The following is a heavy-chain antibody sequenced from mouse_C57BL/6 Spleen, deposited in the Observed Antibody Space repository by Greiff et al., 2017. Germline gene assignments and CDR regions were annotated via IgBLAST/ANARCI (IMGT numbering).Heavy chain of an antibody. CDR3: ARDERAMDY. Sequence: VKLMESGPELVKPGASVKISCKASGYAFSSSWMNWVKQRPGKGLEWIGRIYPGDGDTNYNGKFKGKATLTADKSSSTAYMQLSSLTSEDSAVDFCARDERAMDYWGQGTSVTVSS. CDR1: GYAFSSSW. CDR2: IYPGDGDT. J-gene: IGHJ4*01. V-gene: IGHV1-82*01.